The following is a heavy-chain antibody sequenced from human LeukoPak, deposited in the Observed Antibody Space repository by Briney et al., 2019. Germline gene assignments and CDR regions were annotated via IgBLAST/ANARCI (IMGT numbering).Heavy chain of an antibody. CDR1: GFTFRSHA. CDR2: ISSDGSSE. Sequence: GGSLRLSCAASGFTFRSHAMHWVRQTPGKGLEWVALISSDGSSEHYADSVKGRFGISRDNSRDTLYLQMNSLKTEDTAVYYCTTRGGSFSIFDYWGQGTLVTVSS. V-gene: IGHV3-30*09. CDR3: TTRGGSFSIFDY. D-gene: IGHD1-26*01. J-gene: IGHJ4*02.